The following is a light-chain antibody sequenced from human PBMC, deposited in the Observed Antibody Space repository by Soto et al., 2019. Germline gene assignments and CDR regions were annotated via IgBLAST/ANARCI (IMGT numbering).Light chain of an antibody. J-gene: IGLJ2*01. CDR1: SSDVGSYNL. V-gene: IGLV2-23*02. CDR2: EVS. Sequence: QSVLTQPASVSGSPGQSITISCTGTSSDVGSYNLVSWYQHHPGKAPKLMIYEVSKRPSGVSNRVSGSKSGNTASLTISGLQSEDESDYYCCAYAGSVVFGGGTELTVL. CDR3: CAYAGSVV.